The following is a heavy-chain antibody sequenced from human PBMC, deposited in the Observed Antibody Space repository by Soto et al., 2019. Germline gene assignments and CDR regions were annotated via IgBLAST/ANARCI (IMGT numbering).Heavy chain of an antibody. D-gene: IGHD1-1*01. CDR1: VFIFGHYP. V-gene: IGHV3-23*01. J-gene: IGHJ6*02. CDR2: ISGRGDST. Sequence: GWSLRLSCAGSVFIFGHYPMTWVRQAPGKGLEWISAISGRGDSTYYADAVKGRFTISRDNSKNSLYLQMNSLRFDDTAIYYCAKALDGIDDYFYAMGVWGQGTTVTVSS. CDR3: AKALDGIDDYFYAMGV.